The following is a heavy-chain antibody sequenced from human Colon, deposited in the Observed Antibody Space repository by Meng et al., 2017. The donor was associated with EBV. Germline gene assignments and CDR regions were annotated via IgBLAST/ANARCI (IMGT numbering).Heavy chain of an antibody. V-gene: IGHV4-30-4*01. CDR1: SGPRSSGNYY. Sequence: ASSIRSPTVTDFSGPRSSGNYYWTGIRHPPGKGLDVIGYIHHSGSAYYNPSLKSRVSISVDTSKSQFSLNLNSMTAADTAVYYCASFDHIPRRNYFDYWGQGTLVTVSS. CDR2: IHHSGSA. J-gene: IGHJ4*02. CDR3: ASFDHIPRRNYFDY. D-gene: IGHD2-21*01.